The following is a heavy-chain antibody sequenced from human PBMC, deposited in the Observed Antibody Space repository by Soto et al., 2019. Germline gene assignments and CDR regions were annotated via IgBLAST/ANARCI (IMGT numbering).Heavy chain of an antibody. J-gene: IGHJ6*02. D-gene: IGHD2-2*01. CDR1: GFTFSSYA. CDR3: AKDTAPAYYYGMDV. CDR2: ISGSGGST. V-gene: IGHV3-23*01. Sequence: GGSLRLSCAASGFTFSSYAMSWVRQAPGKGLEWVSAISGSGGSTYYADSVKGRFTISRDNSKNTLYLQMNSLRAEDTAVYYCAKDTAPAYYYGMDVWGQGTTVTVSS.